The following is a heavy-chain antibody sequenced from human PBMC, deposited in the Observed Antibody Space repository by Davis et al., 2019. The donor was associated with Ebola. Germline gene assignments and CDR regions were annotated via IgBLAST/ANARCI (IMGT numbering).Heavy chain of an antibody. CDR3: ARAQFPTASDH. D-gene: IGHD5-24*01. J-gene: IGHJ4*02. V-gene: IGHV1-18*01. CDR2: INPHNGNT. CDR1: GYTFTTYH. Sequence: ASVKVSCKASGYTFTTYHITWVRQAPGQGLEWMGWINPHNGNTNYAQNVQGRVTMTTETSTSTAYMEVGSLKSDDTAVYYCARAQFPTASDHWGQGTLVTVSS.